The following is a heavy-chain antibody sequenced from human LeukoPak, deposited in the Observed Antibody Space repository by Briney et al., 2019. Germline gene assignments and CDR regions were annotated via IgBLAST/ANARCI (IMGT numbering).Heavy chain of an antibody. J-gene: IGHJ4*02. CDR2: IYPGDSDT. CDR1: GYSFTSYW. V-gene: IGHV5-51*01. CDR3: ARGGYSYGGGYYFDY. D-gene: IGHD5-18*01. Sequence: GESLKISCKGSGYSFTSYWIGWVRQMPVKGLEWMGIIYPGDSDTRYSPSFQGQVTISADKSISTAYLQWSSLKASDTAMYYCARGGYSYGGGYYFDYWGQGTLVTVSS.